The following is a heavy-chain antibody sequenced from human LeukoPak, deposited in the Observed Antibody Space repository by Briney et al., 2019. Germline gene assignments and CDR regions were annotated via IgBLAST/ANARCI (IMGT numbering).Heavy chain of an antibody. V-gene: IGHV4-59*01. D-gene: IGHD6-19*01. CDR3: ASFLAVAGTFTFDY. J-gene: IGHJ4*02. CDR1: GGSISSYY. CDR2: IYYSGST. Sequence: PSETLSLTCTVSGGSISSYYWSWIRQPPGKGLEWIGYIYYSGSTNYNPSLKSRVTISVDTSKNQFSLKLSSVTAAATAVYYCASFLAVAGTFTFDYWGQGTLVTVSS.